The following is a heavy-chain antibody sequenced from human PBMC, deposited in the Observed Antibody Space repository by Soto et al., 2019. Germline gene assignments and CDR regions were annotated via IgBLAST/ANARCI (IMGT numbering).Heavy chain of an antibody. CDR2: ISSSLGHT. CDR3: AANWNFGLNF. D-gene: IGHD1-1*01. Sequence: GGSLRLSCAGSGFDFSDFHISWVRQAPGKGLEWISYISSSLGHTDYADSVKGRFTISRVNAKSSVFLEMSDLRSDDTAVYYCAANWNFGLNFWGQGTLVTVSS. CDR1: GFDFSDFH. J-gene: IGHJ4*02. V-gene: IGHV3-11*03.